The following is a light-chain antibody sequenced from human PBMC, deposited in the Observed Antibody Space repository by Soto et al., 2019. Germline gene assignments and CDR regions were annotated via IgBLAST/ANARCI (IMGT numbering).Light chain of an antibody. V-gene: IGKV3-20*01. CDR3: HQRQSWPRT. Sequence: EIVLTQSPGTLSLSPGERATLSCRASQSVSSSYLAWYQQKPGQAPRLLIYGASSRATGIPDRFSGSGSGTDSTLTISRLEPEDFALYYCHQRQSWPRTFGQGTKV. CDR2: GAS. J-gene: IGKJ1*01. CDR1: QSVSSSY.